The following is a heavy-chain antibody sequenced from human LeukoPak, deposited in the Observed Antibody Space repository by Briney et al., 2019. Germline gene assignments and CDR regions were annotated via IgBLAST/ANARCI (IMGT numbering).Heavy chain of an antibody. CDR3: AREDFDWLLGFDY. V-gene: IGHV3-30*04. J-gene: IGHJ4*02. D-gene: IGHD3-9*01. Sequence: GGSLRLSCAASGFTFSSYAIHWVRQAPGKGLEWVAVISYDGSNKYYADSVKGRFTISRDNSKNTLYLQMNSLRAEDTAVYYCAREDFDWLLGFDYWGQGTLVTVSS. CDR2: ISYDGSNK. CDR1: GFTFSSYA.